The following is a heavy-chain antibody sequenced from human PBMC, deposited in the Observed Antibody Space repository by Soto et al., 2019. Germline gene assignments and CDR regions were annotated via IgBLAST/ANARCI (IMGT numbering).Heavy chain of an antibody. CDR1: GFTFSSYA. V-gene: IGHV3-23*01. J-gene: IGHJ6*03. D-gene: IGHD4-17*01. Sequence: GGSLRLSCAASGFTFSSYAMSWVRQAPGKGLEWVSAISGSGGSTYYADSVKGRFTISRDNSKNKLYLQMNSLRAEDTTVYYCAKHGQELVTTYPDYYYYMDVWGKGTTVTVSS. CDR3: AKHGQELVTTYPDYYYYMDV. CDR2: ISGSGGST.